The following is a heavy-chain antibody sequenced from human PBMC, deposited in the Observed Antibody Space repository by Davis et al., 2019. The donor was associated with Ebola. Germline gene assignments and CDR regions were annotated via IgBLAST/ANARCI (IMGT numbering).Heavy chain of an antibody. CDR1: GYTFTGYY. J-gene: IGHJ6*02. Sequence: AASVKVSCKASGYTFTGYYMHWVRQAPGQGLEWMGWINPNSGGTNYAQKFQGWVTMTRDTSISTAYMELSRLRSDDTAVYYCAADPHYYYYYGMDVWGQGTTVTVSS. CDR2: INPNSGGT. V-gene: IGHV1-2*04. CDR3: AADPHYYYYYGMDV.